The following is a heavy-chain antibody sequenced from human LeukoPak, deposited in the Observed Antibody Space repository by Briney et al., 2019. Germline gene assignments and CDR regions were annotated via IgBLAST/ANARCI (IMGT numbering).Heavy chain of an antibody. CDR3: ARQGCGGGSCYSGLYWFDP. Sequence: GESLKISCKGSGYTFTNYWIAWVRQMPGKGLEWMGIIYPGDSDTRYSPSFQGQVTISADKSISTAYLQWSSLKASDTAMYYCARQGCGGGSCYSGLYWFDPWGQGTLVTVSS. CDR1: GYTFTNYW. CDR2: IYPGDSDT. J-gene: IGHJ5*02. V-gene: IGHV5-51*01. D-gene: IGHD2-15*01.